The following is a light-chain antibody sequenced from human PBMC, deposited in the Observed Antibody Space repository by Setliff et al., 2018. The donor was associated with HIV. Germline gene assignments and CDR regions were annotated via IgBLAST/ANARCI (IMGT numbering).Light chain of an antibody. CDR1: SGDVGTYNL. CDR2: EVT. J-gene: IGLJ1*01. Sequence: QSALTQPASVSGSPGQAITISCTGTSGDVGTYNLVSWYQQHPGKAPQLIIYEVTKRPSGVSARFSGSKSGNTASLIISGLQAEDEADYYCCSYTGSDTIEVFGTGTKVT. V-gene: IGLV2-23*02. CDR3: CSYTGSDTIEV.